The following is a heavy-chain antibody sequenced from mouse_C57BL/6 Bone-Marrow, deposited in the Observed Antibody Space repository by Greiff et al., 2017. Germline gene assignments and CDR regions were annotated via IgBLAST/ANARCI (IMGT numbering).Heavy chain of an antibody. Sequence: EVQLQQSGPELVKPGASVKIPCKASGYTFTDYNMDWVKQSHGKSLEWIGDINPNNGGTNYNQKFKGKATLTVDKSSSTAYMELRSLTSEDTAVYDCAGRGDWFAYWGQGTLVTVSA. J-gene: IGHJ3*01. CDR2: INPNNGGT. CDR1: GYTFTDYN. CDR3: AGRGDWFAY. V-gene: IGHV1-18*01. D-gene: IGHD1-1*01.